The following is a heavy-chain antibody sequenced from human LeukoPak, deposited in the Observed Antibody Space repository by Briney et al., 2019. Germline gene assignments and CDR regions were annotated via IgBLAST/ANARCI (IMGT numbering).Heavy chain of an antibody. J-gene: IGHJ4*02. Sequence: GGSLRLSCAASGFTFSSYAMSWVRQAPGKGLEWVSAISGSGGSTYYAASVKGRFTISRDNSKNTLYLQMNSLRAEDTAVYHCAKGVKWELPIDYWGQGTLVTVSS. CDR1: GFTFSSYA. CDR2: ISGSGGST. V-gene: IGHV3-23*01. CDR3: AKGVKWELPIDY. D-gene: IGHD1-26*01.